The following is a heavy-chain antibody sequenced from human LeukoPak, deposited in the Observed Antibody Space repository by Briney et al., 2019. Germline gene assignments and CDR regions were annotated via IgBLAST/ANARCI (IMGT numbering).Heavy chain of an antibody. D-gene: IGHD4-17*01. J-gene: IGHJ4*02. CDR3: ARGAYYGDYVDC. CDR1: GFTFSTYG. Sequence: GGSLRLSCVASGFTFSTYGMTWVRQAPGKGLEWVSVIYSGGSTYYADSVKGRFTISRDNSKNTLYLQMNSLRAEDTAVYYCARGAYYGDYVDCWGQGTLVTVSS. CDR2: IYSGGST. V-gene: IGHV3-66*01.